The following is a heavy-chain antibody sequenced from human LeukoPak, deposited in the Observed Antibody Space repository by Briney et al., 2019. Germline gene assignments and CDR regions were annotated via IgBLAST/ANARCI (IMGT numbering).Heavy chain of an antibody. Sequence: GGSLRLSCAASGFTFSSYAMSWVRQAPGKGLEWVSAISGSGGSTYYADSVKGRFTISRDNSKNTLYLQMNSLRAEDTAVYYCAKDYSLASYYDSSGYYPDAFDIWGQGTMVTVSS. CDR1: GFTFSSYA. CDR3: AKDYSLASYYDSSGYYPDAFDI. CDR2: ISGSGGST. V-gene: IGHV3-23*01. J-gene: IGHJ3*02. D-gene: IGHD3-22*01.